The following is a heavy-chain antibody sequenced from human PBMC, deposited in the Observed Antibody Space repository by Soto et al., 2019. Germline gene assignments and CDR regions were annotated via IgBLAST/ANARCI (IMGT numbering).Heavy chain of an antibody. J-gene: IGHJ5*02. CDR3: ARMGRGGRGLDP. D-gene: IGHD3-10*01. Sequence: QVQLQESGPGLVKPSQTLSLTCAVSGASFNNGGYYWSWVRQHPGKGLEWLGHIYHSGDTYYNPSLKSRLTISEDTSKNQFALNLPSAAAADTAVYYCARMGRGGRGLDPWGQGTLVSVSS. V-gene: IGHV4-31*11. CDR1: GASFNNGGYY. CDR2: IYHSGDT.